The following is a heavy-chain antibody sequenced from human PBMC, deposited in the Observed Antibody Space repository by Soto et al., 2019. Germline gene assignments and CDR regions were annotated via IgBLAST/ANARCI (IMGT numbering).Heavy chain of an antibody. CDR2: IYYSGST. V-gene: IGHV4-39*01. D-gene: IGHD3-10*01. CDR1: GGSISSSSYY. CDR3: ARQGDYYGSGSYYNVGWFDP. J-gene: IGHJ5*02. Sequence: QLQLQESGPGLVKPSETLSLTCTVSGGSISSSSYYWGWIRQPPGKGLEWIGSIYYSGSTYYNPSLKSRVTISVDTSKNKFSLKLSSVTAADTAVYYCARQGDYYGSGSYYNVGWFDPWGQGTLVTVSS.